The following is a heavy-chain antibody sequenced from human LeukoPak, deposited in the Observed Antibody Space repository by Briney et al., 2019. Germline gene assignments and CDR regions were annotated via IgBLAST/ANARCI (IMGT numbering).Heavy chain of an antibody. D-gene: IGHD5-24*01. Sequence: GGSLRLSCAASGFTFSSYWMHWVRQAPGKGLEWVSSISSSSSYIYYADSVKGRFTISRDNSKNTLYLQMNSLRAEDTAVYYCAKTRVRWLQLGWYFDLWGRGTLVTVSS. V-gene: IGHV3-21*04. CDR3: AKTRVRWLQLGWYFDL. J-gene: IGHJ2*01. CDR2: ISSSSSYI. CDR1: GFTFSSYW.